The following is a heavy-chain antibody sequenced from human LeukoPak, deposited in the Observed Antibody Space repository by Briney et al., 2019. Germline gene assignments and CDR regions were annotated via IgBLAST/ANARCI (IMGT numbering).Heavy chain of an antibody. CDR1: GFTFSSYE. V-gene: IGHV3-48*03. D-gene: IGHD1-1*01. J-gene: IGHJ6*03. Sequence: GGSLRLSCAASGFTFSSYEMNWVRQAPGKGLEWVSYISSSGSTIYYADSVKGRFTISRDTSKNTLYLQMNSLRAEDTAVYYCARDGGLETVYYYYMDVWGKGTTVTVSS. CDR3: ARDGGLETVYYYYMDV. CDR2: ISSSGSTI.